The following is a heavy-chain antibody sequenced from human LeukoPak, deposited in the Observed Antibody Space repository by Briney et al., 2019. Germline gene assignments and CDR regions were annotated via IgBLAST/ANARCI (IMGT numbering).Heavy chain of an antibody. V-gene: IGHV6-1*01. CDR1: GDSVSSNSAA. J-gene: IGHJ5*02. Sequence: SQTLSLTCDISGDSVSSNSAAWNWIRQSPSRGLEWLGRTYYRSKWFHDYAVSVKSRITINPDTSKNQFSLQLNSVTPEDTAVYYCARKAGSSDWFDRWGQGTLVTVSS. CDR3: ARKAGSSDWFDR. CDR2: TYYRSKWFH.